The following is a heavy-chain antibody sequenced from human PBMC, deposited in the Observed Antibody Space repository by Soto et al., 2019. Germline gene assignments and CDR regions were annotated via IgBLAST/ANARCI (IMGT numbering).Heavy chain of an antibody. J-gene: IGHJ3*02. CDR3: ARDRYGDYSAFDI. D-gene: IGHD4-17*01. CDR1: GGTFSSYA. Sequence: SVKVSCKASGGTFSSYAISWVRQAPGQGLEWMGGIIPIFGTANYAQKFQGRVTITADESTSTAYMELSSLRSGDTAVYYCARDRYGDYSAFDIWGQGTMVTVSS. CDR2: IIPIFGTA. V-gene: IGHV1-69*13.